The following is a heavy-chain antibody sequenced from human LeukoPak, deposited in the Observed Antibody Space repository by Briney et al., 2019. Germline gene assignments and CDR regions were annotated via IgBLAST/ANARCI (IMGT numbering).Heavy chain of an antibody. V-gene: IGHV3-30*18. CDR3: AKEDSLDPVVRNAFDI. CDR1: GFTFSSYG. Sequence: GRSLRLSCAASGFTFSSYGMHWVRQAPGKGLEWVAVISYDGSNKYYADSVKGRFTISRDNPKNTLYLQMNSLRAEDTAVYYCAKEDSLDPVVRNAFDIWGQGAMVTVSS. D-gene: IGHD3-22*01. J-gene: IGHJ3*02. CDR2: ISYDGSNK.